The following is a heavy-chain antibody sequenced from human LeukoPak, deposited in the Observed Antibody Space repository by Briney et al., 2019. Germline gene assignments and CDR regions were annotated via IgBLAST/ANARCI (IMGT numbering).Heavy chain of an antibody. CDR3: ARVERRRSYGAFDI. D-gene: IGHD1-1*01. V-gene: IGHV3-66*01. CDR2: IYSGGST. Sequence: PGGSLRLSCAASGFTVSSNYMSWVRQAPGKGLEWVSVIYSGGSTYYADSVKGRFTISRDNSRNTLYLQMNSLRAEDTAVYYCARVERRRSYGAFDIWGQGSMVTVSS. J-gene: IGHJ3*02. CDR1: GFTVSSNY.